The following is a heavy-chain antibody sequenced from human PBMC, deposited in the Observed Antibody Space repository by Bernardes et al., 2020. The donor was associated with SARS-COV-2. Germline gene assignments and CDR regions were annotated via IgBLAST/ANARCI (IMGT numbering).Heavy chain of an antibody. CDR2: YDAEEGDT. V-gene: IGHV1-24*01. D-gene: IGHD3-10*01. Sequence: ASVKVSCTVSGYPLTDLSMHWVRQAPGKGLEWMGGYDAEEGDTVYAQRFQGRVTMTEDTSTDTAYMELSTLRSEDTAVYYCAAGTYYASGSCSYWGQGTLVTVSS. J-gene: IGHJ4*02. CDR1: GYPLTDLS. CDR3: AAGTYYASGSCSY.